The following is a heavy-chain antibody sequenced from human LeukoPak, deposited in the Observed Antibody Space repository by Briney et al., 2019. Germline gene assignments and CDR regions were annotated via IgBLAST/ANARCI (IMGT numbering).Heavy chain of an antibody. Sequence: GGSLRLSCAASGFTFSSYGMHWVRQAPGKGLEWVAVISYDGSNKYYADSVKGRFTISRDNSKNTLYLQMNSLRAEDTAVYYCAKDQRYYDSSGYHQANYWGQGTLVTVSS. CDR3: AKDQRYYDSSGYHQANY. J-gene: IGHJ4*02. V-gene: IGHV3-30*18. CDR2: ISYDGSNK. CDR1: GFTFSSYG. D-gene: IGHD3-22*01.